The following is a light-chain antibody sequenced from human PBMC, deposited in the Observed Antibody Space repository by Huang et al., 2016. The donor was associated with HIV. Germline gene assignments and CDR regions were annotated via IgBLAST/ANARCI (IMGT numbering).Light chain of an antibody. Sequence: EIVLTQSPGTLFLSPGERATLSCMASLSVSSRYLAWYQQKPGQAPRLLIYGASYRATGIPDRFSGSGSGTDFTLTISRLEPEDLAVYYCQQYGTSRIFTFGPGTRVDIK. CDR1: LSVSSRY. CDR2: GAS. J-gene: IGKJ3*01. CDR3: QQYGTSRIFT. V-gene: IGKV3-20*01.